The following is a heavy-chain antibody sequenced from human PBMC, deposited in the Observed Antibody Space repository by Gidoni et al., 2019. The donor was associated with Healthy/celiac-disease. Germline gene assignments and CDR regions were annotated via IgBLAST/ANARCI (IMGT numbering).Heavy chain of an antibody. CDR2: GST. CDR3: ARDAGSGAGDYYGMDV. V-gene: IGHV4-31*02. J-gene: IGHJ6*02. Sequence: GSTYYNPSLKSRVTISVDTSKNQFSLKLSSVTAADTAVYYCARDAGSGAGDYYGMDVWGQGTTVTVSS. D-gene: IGHD6-19*01.